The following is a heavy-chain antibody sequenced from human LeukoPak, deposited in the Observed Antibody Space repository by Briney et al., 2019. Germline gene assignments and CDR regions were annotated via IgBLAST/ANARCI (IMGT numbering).Heavy chain of an antibody. J-gene: IGHJ4*02. D-gene: IGHD1-26*01. CDR2: INPNSGGT. Sequence: GVSVKVSCKASGYTFTDYYIHWVRQAPGQGLEWLGWINPNSGGTNYAQKLQGRVTMTRHTSTRTVYMEVSRLTSDDTAVYYCATMGATTFDHWGQGTLVTVSS. CDR3: ATMGATTFDH. V-gene: IGHV1-2*02. CDR1: GYTFTDYY.